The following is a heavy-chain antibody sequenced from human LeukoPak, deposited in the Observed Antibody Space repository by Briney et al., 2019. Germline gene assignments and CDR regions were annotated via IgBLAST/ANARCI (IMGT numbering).Heavy chain of an antibody. CDR3: AGVPITIFGVVTTPDY. V-gene: IGHV3-23*01. Sequence: GGSLRLSCAASGFTFSSYAMSWLRQAPGKGLEWVSAISGSGGSTYYADSVKGRFTISRGNSKNTLYLQMNSLRAEDTAVYYCAGVPITIFGVVTTPDYWGQGTLVTVSS. D-gene: IGHD3-3*01. CDR1: GFTFSSYA. CDR2: ISGSGGST. J-gene: IGHJ4*02.